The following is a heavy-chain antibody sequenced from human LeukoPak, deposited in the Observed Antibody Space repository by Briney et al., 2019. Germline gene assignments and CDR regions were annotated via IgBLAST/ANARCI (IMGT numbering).Heavy chain of an antibody. CDR1: GFTFNAHW. Sequence: GGSLRLSCAASGFTFNAHWMDWVRQAPGKGLEWVANMNQDGSVKHHADSVRGRSTISRDNAESSLYLQMNSLRAEDTAVYYCARGTIAAPGTDYWGQGVLVTVSS. CDR2: MNQDGSVK. J-gene: IGHJ4*02. CDR3: ARGTIAAPGTDY. V-gene: IGHV3-7*01. D-gene: IGHD6-13*01.